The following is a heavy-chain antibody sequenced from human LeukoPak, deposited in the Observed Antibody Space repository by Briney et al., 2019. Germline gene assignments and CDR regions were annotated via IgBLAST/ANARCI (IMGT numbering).Heavy chain of an antibody. J-gene: IGHJ4*02. CDR2: IKSDGSWT. V-gene: IGHV3-74*01. CDR3: VRDGDAYDFDL. Sequence: GVALRLSCAASGFSIRGYLMHWVRQAPGKGLMWVSRIKSDGSWTNYADSVRGRFTISRDNAKNTLFLQMVGLRAEDTAIYYCVRDGDAYDFDLWGQGILVTVSS. D-gene: IGHD5-12*01. CDR1: GFSIRGYL.